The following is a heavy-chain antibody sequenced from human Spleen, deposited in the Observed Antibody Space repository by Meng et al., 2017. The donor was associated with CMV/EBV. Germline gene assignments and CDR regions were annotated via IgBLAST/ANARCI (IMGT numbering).Heavy chain of an antibody. CDR2: ISGYNGNT. J-gene: IGHJ6*02. D-gene: IGHD3-3*01. Sequence: WVRQAPGQGLAWMGWISGYNGNTQYAQKLQGRVTMTTDPSTSTAYMEMRSLRSDDTAVYYCARDHGHITLFTVVTLRGYYYYGMDVWGQGTTVTVSS. V-gene: IGHV1-18*01. CDR3: ARDHGHITLFTVVTLRGYYYYGMDV.